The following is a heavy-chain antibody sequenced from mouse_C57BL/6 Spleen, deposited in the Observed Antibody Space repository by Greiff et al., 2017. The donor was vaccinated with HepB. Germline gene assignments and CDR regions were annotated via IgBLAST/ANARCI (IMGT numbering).Heavy chain of an antibody. D-gene: IGHD1-2*01. J-gene: IGHJ2*01. CDR1: GYSFTSYY. CDR2: IYPGSGNT. CDR3: ARGELLRPDY. Sequence: QVQLQQSGPELVKPGASVNISCKASGYSFTSYYIHWVKQRPGQGLEWIGWIYPGSGNTKYNEKFKGKATLTADTSSSTAYMQLSSLTSEDSAVYYCARGELLRPDYWGQGTTLTVSS. V-gene: IGHV1-66*01.